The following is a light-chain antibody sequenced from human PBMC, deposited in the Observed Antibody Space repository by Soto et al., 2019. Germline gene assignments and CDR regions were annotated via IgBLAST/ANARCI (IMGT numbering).Light chain of an antibody. CDR3: SSYTSSSVV. J-gene: IGLJ2*01. Sequence: QSALTQPASVSGSPGQSITISCTATSSDVGGYNYVSWYQQHPGKAPKLMIYDVSNRPSGVSNRFSGSKSGNTASLTISGLQAEDEADYYCSSYTSSSVVFGGGTKLTVL. CDR1: SSDVGGYNY. CDR2: DVS. V-gene: IGLV2-14*01.